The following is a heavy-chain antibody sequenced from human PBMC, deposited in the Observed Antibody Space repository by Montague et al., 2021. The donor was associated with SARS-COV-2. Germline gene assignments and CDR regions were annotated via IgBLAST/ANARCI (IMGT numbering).Heavy chain of an antibody. D-gene: IGHD4/OR15-4a*01. J-gene: IGHJ6*02. Sequence: SETLSLTCTVSGGSISSYYWSWIRQPARKGLEWIGRIYPSGSTKYNPSLKSRVTMSVDTSKNQFSPKLSSVTAADTAVYYCARDHMTILLMVYYYGMDVWGQGTTVTVSS. CDR3: ARDHMTILLMVYYYGMDV. CDR1: GGSISSYY. CDR2: IYPSGST. V-gene: IGHV4-4*07.